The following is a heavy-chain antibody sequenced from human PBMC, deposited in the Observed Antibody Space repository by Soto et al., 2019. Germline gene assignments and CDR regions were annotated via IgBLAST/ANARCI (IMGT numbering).Heavy chain of an antibody. CDR1: GFTFDYHS. J-gene: IGHJ4*02. Sequence: PGGSLRLACAASGFTFDYHSMHWVRQAPGKGLEWVSGISWNGGSRGYADSVQGRFTISRDNAKNSLYLQMNSLKPEDTALYYCAKDLRSTAWYSISFFDYWGQGALVTVSS. CDR3: AKDLRSTAWYSISFFDY. V-gene: IGHV3-9*01. CDR2: ISWNGGSR. D-gene: IGHD6-13*01.